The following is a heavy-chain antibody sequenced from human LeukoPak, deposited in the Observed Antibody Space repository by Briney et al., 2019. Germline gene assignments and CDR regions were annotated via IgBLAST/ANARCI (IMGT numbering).Heavy chain of an antibody. CDR1: GGSISSYY. D-gene: IGHD2-2*01. CDR3: ARAPRCSSTSCYVGVRYFDY. Sequence: SETLSLTCTASGGSISSYYWSWIRQPPGKGLEWIGYIYYSGSTNYNPSLKSRVTISVDTSKNQFSLKLSSVTAADTAVYYCARAPRCSSTSCYVGVRYFDYWGQGTLVTVSS. V-gene: IGHV4-59*01. CDR2: IYYSGST. J-gene: IGHJ4*02.